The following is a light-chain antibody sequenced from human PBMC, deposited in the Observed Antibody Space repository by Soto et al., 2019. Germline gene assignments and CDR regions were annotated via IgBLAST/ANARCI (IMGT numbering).Light chain of an antibody. J-gene: IGKJ2*01. CDR1: QSVSTNY. CDR3: QQFVSSPYT. CDR2: GTS. V-gene: IGKV3-20*01. Sequence: EIDLTHSPATLSFSAWYRSALLFRSSQSVSTNYLAWYQQKPGQAPSLLIYGTSKRATGIPDRFSGSGSETDFTLTISRVAPEDFAVYYCQQFVSSPYTFGQGTRLEIK.